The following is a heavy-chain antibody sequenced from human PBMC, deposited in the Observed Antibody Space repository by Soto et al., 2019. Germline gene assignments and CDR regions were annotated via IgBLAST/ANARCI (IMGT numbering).Heavy chain of an antibody. CDR3: ARHEGVEMATIAALDY. CDR2: IYPGDSDT. D-gene: IGHD5-12*01. V-gene: IGHV5-51*01. Sequence: PGESLKISCKGSGYSFTSYWIGWVRQMPGKSLEWMGIIYPGDSDTRYSPSFQGQVTISADKSISTAYLQWSSLKASDTAMYYCARHEGVEMATIAALDYWGQGTLVTVSS. CDR1: GYSFTSYW. J-gene: IGHJ4*02.